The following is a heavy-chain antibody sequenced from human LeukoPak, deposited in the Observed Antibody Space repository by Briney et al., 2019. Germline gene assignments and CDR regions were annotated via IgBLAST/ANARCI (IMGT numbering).Heavy chain of an antibody. CDR1: GYTFTSYG. V-gene: IGHV1-18*01. CDR3: ARFFRDYGGIAPGYYMDV. CDR2: ISAYNGNT. J-gene: IGHJ6*03. Sequence: ASVKVSCKASGYTFTSYGISWVRRAPGQGLEWMGWISAYNGNTNYAQKLQGRVTMTTDTSTSTAYMELRSLRSEDTAVYYCARFFRDYGGIAPGYYMDVWGKGTTVTVCS. D-gene: IGHD4-23*01.